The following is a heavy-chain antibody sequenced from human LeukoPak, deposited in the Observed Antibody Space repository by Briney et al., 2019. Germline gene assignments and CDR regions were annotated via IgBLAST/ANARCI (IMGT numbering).Heavy chain of an antibody. V-gene: IGHV3-48*03. Sequence: PGGSLRLSCAASGFTFDDYGMSWVRQAPGKGLEWVSYISSSGNTIYYADSVKGRFTISRDNAKNSLYLQMNSLRAEDTAVYFCARTKTLTIRPFDIWGQGTMVTVSS. J-gene: IGHJ3*02. CDR3: ARTKTLTIRPFDI. CDR1: GFTFDDYG. D-gene: IGHD3-10*01. CDR2: ISSSGNTI.